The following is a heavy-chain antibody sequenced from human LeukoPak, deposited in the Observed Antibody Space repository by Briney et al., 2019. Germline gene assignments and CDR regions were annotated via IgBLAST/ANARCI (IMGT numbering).Heavy chain of an antibody. J-gene: IGHJ3*02. CDR3: ARDDYYDSTPPFDI. V-gene: IGHV3-11*01. CDR2: ISSSGSTI. Sequence: PGGSLRLSCAASGFTFSDYYMSWIRQAPGKGLGWVSYISSSGSTIYYADSVKGRFTISRDNAKNSLYLQMNSLRAEDTAVYYCARDDYYDSTPPFDIWGQGTVVTVSS. CDR1: GFTFSDYY. D-gene: IGHD3-22*01.